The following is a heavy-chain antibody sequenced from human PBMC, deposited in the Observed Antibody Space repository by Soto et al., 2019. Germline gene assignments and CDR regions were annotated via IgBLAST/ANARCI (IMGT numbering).Heavy chain of an antibody. CDR2: MRARGRST. J-gene: IGHJ6*02. V-gene: IGHV3-23*01. CDR3: ARGRGTRTKYVGPDYGIHV. CDR1: GFAFSDSP. Sequence: MRLSCAAPGFAFSDSPMTWVRQATGPGLGQSSSMRARGRSTNHPGAVKRLFTIPRDNARNSLYLQMNSVRDEDTAVYYYARGRGTRTKYVGPDYGIHVWGQGTTVTVSS. D-gene: IGHD1-1*01.